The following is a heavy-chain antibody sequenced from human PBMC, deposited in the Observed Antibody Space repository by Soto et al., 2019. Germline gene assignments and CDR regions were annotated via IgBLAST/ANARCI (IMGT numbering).Heavy chain of an antibody. J-gene: IGHJ6*03. CDR3: AREDLRPTSPYYYYMDV. D-gene: IGHD2-2*01. Sequence: PGGSLRLSCAASGFTVSSNYMSWVRQAPGKGLEWVSVIYSGGSTYYADSVKGRFTISRDNSKNTLYLQMNSLRAEDTAVYYCAREDLRPTSPYYYYMDVWGKGTTVTVSS. CDR1: GFTVSSNY. V-gene: IGHV3-66*01. CDR2: IYSGGST.